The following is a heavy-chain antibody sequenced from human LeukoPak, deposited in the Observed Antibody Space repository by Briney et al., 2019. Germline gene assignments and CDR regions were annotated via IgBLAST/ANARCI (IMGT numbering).Heavy chain of an antibody. V-gene: IGHV4-59*01. CDR1: GGSISSYY. J-gene: IGHJ4*02. Sequence: SETLSLTCTVSGGSISSYYWSWIRQPPGKRLEWIGYIYYSGSTNYNPSLKSRDTISVDTSKNQFSLKLSSVTAADTAVYYCARDHTAMGFDYWGQGTLVTVSS. CDR3: ARDHTAMGFDY. D-gene: IGHD5-18*01. CDR2: IYYSGST.